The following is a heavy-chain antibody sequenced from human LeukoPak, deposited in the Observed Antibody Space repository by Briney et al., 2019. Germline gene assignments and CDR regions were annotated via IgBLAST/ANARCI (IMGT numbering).Heavy chain of an antibody. J-gene: IGHJ3*02. CDR3: ASDITTGINAFDI. CDR2: IYYSGST. Sequence: SETLSLTCTVSGGSISSYYWSWIRQPPGKGLEWIGYIYYSGSTNYNPSLKSRVTISVDTSKNQFSLKLSSVTAADTAVYYCASDITTGINAFDIWGQGTMVTVSS. V-gene: IGHV4-59*01. CDR1: GGSISSYY. D-gene: IGHD1-20*01.